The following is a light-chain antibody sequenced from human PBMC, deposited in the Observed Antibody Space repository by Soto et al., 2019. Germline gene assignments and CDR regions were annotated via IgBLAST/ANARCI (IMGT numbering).Light chain of an antibody. J-gene: IGKJ4*01. CDR3: QQRSNWPPVT. CDR2: DAS. V-gene: IGKV3-11*01. CDR1: QSVSSY. Sequence: EIVLTQSPATLSLSPGERATLSCRASQSVSSYLAWYQRKPGQAPRLLIYDASNRATGIPARFSGSGSGTDFTLTISSLEPEDFAVYYCQQRSNWPPVTFGGGTTVEIK.